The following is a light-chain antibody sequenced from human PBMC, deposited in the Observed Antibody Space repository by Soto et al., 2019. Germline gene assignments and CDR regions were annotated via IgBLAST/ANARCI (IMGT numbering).Light chain of an antibody. J-gene: IGLJ1*01. CDR1: SSNIRSNY. CDR2: RNS. V-gene: IGLV1-47*01. CDR3: AAWDDSLSGYV. Sequence: QSVLTQPPSASGTPGQRVTISCSGSSSNIRSNYVYWYHQLPGTAPKLLIYRNSLRPSGVPDRFSGSKSGTSASLAIGGLRSEDEADYFCAAWDDSLSGYVFGTGTKLTVL.